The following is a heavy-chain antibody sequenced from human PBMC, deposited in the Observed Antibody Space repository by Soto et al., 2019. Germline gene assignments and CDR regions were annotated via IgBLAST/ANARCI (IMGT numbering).Heavy chain of an antibody. J-gene: IGHJ3*02. Sequence: PSETLSLTCTVSCGSISSYYWSWIRQPPGKGLEWIGYIYYSGSTNYNPSLKSRVTISVDTSKNQFSLKLSSVTAADTAVYYCARAGYYDSSGADAFDIWGQGTMVTVSS. D-gene: IGHD3-22*01. CDR3: ARAGYYDSSGADAFDI. V-gene: IGHV4-59*01. CDR1: CGSISSYY. CDR2: IYYSGST.